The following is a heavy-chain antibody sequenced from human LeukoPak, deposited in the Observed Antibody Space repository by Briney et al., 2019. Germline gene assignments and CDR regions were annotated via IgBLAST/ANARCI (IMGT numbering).Heavy chain of an antibody. CDR1: GYSISSGYY. Sequence: PSETLSLTCTVSGYSISSGYYWGWIRQPPGKGLEWIGSIYHSGSTYYNPSLKRRVTISVDTSKNQFSLKLSSVTAADTAVYYCAREDTGGLDYWGQGILVTVSP. J-gene: IGHJ4*02. D-gene: IGHD2-8*02. V-gene: IGHV4-38-2*02. CDR2: IYHSGST. CDR3: AREDTGGLDY.